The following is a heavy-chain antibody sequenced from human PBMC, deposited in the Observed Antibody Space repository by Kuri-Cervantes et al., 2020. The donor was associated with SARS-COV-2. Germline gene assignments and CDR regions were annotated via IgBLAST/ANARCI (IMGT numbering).Heavy chain of an antibody. D-gene: IGHD3-3*01. CDR2: IYPGDSDT. CDR1: GYSFTSYW. J-gene: IGHJ4*02. CDR3: ARRRDFWSGSPFDY. Sequence: KVACKGSGYSFTSYWIGWVRQMPGKGLEWMGIIYPGDSDTRYSPSFQGQVTISADKSISTAYLQWSSLKASDTAMYYCARRRDFWSGSPFDYWGQGTLVTVSS. V-gene: IGHV5-51*01.